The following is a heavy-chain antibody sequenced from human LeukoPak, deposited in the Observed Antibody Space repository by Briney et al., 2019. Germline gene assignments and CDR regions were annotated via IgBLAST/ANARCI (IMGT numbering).Heavy chain of an antibody. CDR3: AREQWLDY. J-gene: IGHJ4*02. D-gene: IGHD6-19*01. CDR2: IKEDESEK. Sequence: LPGGSLRLSCAASGFTFSSYWMSWVRQAPGKGLEWVADIKEDESEKYYVDSVKGRFTISRDNAWNSLFLQMHSLRAEDTAVYFCAREQWLDYWGQGTLVTVSS. V-gene: IGHV3-7*03. CDR1: GFTFSSYW.